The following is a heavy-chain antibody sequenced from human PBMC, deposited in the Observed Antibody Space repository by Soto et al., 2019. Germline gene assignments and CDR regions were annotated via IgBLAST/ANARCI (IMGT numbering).Heavy chain of an antibody. CDR3: ARVVMITFGEVIVTRLYYFDY. V-gene: IGHV4-34*01. J-gene: IGHJ4*02. Sequence: QVQLQQWGAGLLKPSETLSLTCAVYGGSFSGYYWSWIRQPPGKGLEWIGEINHSGSTNYNPSLKSRVTIPVDTSKNEFSLNLSSVTAADTSVYYCARVVMITFGEVIVTRLYYFDYWGQGTLVTVAS. CDR1: GGSFSGYY. D-gene: IGHD3-16*02. CDR2: INHSGST.